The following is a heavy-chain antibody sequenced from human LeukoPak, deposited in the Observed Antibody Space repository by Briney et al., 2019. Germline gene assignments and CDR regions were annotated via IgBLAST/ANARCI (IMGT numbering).Heavy chain of an antibody. J-gene: IGHJ4*02. D-gene: IGHD5-18*01. CDR1: GFTFRTYW. CDR3: AKDTSGYSYDY. CDR2: TNEDGSIT. V-gene: IGHV3-74*01. Sequence: GGSLRLSCAASGFTFRTYWMHWVRQAPGKGLVWVSRTNEDGSITNYADSVKGRFTISRDNSKNTLYLQMNSLRAEDTAVYYCAKDTSGYSYDYWGQGTLVTVSS.